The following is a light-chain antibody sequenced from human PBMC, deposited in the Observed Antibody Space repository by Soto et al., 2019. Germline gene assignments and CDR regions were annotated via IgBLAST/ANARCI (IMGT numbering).Light chain of an antibody. CDR2: DAA. Sequence: EIVFTQSPATLSLSPGERATLSCRASQSVSSYLAWYQQKPGQAPRLLIYDAAKRATGIPARFSGSGSGTDFTLTISSLEPEDFAVYYCQQRSNWPPTFGQGTKVEIK. V-gene: IGKV3-11*01. CDR1: QSVSSY. J-gene: IGKJ1*01. CDR3: QQRSNWPPT.